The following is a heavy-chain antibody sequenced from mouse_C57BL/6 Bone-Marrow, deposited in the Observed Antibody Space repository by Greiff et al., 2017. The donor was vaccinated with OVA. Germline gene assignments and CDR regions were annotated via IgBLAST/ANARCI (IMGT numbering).Heavy chain of an antibody. V-gene: IGHV1-81*01. CDR1: GFTFTSYG. J-gene: IGHJ3*01. CDR3: ARDYYGSSSSFAY. D-gene: IGHD1-1*01. CDR2: IYPRSGNT. Sequence: QVQLKESGAELARPGASVKLSCKASGFTFTSYGISWVKQRTGQGLEWIGEIYPRSGNTYYNEKFKGKATLTADKSSSTAYMELRSLTSEDSAVYFCARDYYGSSSSFAYWGQGTLVTVSA.